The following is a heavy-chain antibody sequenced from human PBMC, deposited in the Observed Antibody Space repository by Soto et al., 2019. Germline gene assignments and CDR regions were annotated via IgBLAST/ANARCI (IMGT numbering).Heavy chain of an antibody. Sequence: SETLSLTGAVSCGSISSGGYWWSWIRKPPGKGLEWIGYIAYSGDTYYNPSLRSRVTISADRSENKFSLTLKSVTAADTAVYFCARDFERSAIGPWGQGTSVTVSS. J-gene: IGHJ5*02. CDR1: CGSISSGGYW. CDR2: IAYSGDT. V-gene: IGHV4-31*11. D-gene: IGHD3-9*01. CDR3: ARDFERSAIGP.